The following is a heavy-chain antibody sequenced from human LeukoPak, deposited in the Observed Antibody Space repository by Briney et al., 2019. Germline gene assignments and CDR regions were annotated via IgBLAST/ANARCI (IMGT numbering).Heavy chain of an antibody. J-gene: IGHJ4*02. CDR3: ARMMSYSSGWTLCDY. CDR2: IYYSGST. D-gene: IGHD6-19*01. V-gene: IGHV4-59*01. CDR1: GGTISSYY. Sequence: PSENLSLNCTVSGGTISSYYWSWIRQPPGKGLEWIGYIYYSGSTNYNPSLKSRVIISVDTSKNQFSLKLSSVTAADTAVYYCARMMSYSSGWTLCDYWGQGTLVTVSS.